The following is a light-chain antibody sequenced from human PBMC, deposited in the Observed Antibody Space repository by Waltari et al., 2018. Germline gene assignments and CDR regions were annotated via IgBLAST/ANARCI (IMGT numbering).Light chain of an antibody. CDR3: SSYTSSSTWV. CDR1: SSDVGVYNY. Sequence: QSALTQPASVSGSPGQSISISCTGTSSDVGVYNYVSWYQPYPGKAPKLLIYEVSNRPSGVSTRFSGLKSYNTASLTSSGLQAEDESDYYCSSYTSSSTWVFGGGTKLTVL. CDR2: EVS. J-gene: IGLJ3*02. V-gene: IGLV2-14*01.